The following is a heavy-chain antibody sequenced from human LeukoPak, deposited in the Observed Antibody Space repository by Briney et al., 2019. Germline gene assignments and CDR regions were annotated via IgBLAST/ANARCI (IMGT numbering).Heavy chain of an antibody. V-gene: IGHV3-30*18. J-gene: IGHJ4*02. CDR2: ILYDRRDK. Sequence: GGSLRLSCAASGFAFSSYGMHWVRQAPGKGLEWVAVILYDRRDKYYADSVKGRFTISRDSFNNTLYLQMNSLREEDTAVYYCAKDRASSFDYWGQGTLVTVSS. CDR1: GFAFSSYG. D-gene: IGHD2-2*01. CDR3: AKDRASSFDY.